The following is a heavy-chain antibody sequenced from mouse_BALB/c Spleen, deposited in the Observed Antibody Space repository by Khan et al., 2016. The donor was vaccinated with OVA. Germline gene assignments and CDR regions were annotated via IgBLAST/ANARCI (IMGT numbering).Heavy chain of an antibody. D-gene: IGHD1-1*01. J-gene: IGHJ2*02. CDR3: ARVYWGDSDY. CDR2: ISYSGNT. CDR1: GYSITSDYA. V-gene: IGHV3-2*02. Sequence: EVQLQESGPGLVKPSQSLSLTCTVTGYSITSDYAWNWIRQFPGNILGWMGFISYSGNTKYNPSLKSRFSLTGDTSTSQFFLQLNCVTTEDTATYYCARVYWGDSDYWGQGTSLTVSS.